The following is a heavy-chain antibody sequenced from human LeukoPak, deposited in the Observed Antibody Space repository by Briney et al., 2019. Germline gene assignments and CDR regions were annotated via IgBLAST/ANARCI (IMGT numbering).Heavy chain of an antibody. Sequence: GGSLRLSCAASGFTFTTYAMSWVRQAPGKGLEWVSSITGSGSSTYYADSVKGRFTISRDSSKHTLYLQMNSLRAEDTAVYYCAGAFWSGYGDHYYYYMDVWGKGTTVTVSS. CDR1: GFTFTTYA. J-gene: IGHJ6*03. D-gene: IGHD3-3*01. CDR2: ITGSGSST. V-gene: IGHV3-23*01. CDR3: AGAFWSGYGDHYYYYMDV.